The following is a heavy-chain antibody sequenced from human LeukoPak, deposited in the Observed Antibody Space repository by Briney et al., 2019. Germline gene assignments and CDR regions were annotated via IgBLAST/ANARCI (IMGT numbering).Heavy chain of an antibody. D-gene: IGHD3-10*01. J-gene: IGHJ6*03. CDR3: ARDSYYYGSGLTYYYYMDV. CDR1: GGSMSTYY. V-gene: IGHV4-4*07. Sequence: PSETLSLTCTVSGGSMSTYYWSWIRQPAGKGLEWIGRTYTSGSTNYNPSLKSRVTMSVDTSKNQFSLKLSSVTAADTAVYYCARDSYYYGSGLTYYYYMDVWGKGTTVTISS. CDR2: TYTSGST.